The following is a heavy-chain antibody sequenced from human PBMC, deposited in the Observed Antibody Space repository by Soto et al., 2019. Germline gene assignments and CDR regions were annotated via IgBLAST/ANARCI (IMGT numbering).Heavy chain of an antibody. V-gene: IGHV1-3*01. CDR1: GYTFTSYA. CDR2: INAGNGNT. CDR3: ARDDRAAGLPYYGMDV. Sequence: QVKLVQSGAEVKKPGASVKVSCKASGYTFTSYAMHWVRQAPGQRLEWMGWINAGNGNTKYSQKFQGRVTITRDTSASTAYMELSSLRSEDTAVYYCARDDRAAGLPYYGMDVWGQGTTVTVSS. J-gene: IGHJ6*02. D-gene: IGHD6-13*01.